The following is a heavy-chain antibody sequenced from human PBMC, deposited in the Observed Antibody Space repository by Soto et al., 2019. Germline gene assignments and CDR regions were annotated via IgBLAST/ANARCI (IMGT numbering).Heavy chain of an antibody. J-gene: IGHJ3*02. V-gene: IGHV3-53*04. CDR1: GFSVNSGY. D-gene: IGHD2-21*02. CDR2: IYRGGTT. Sequence: EVQLVESGGDLVQPGGSLRLSCVASGFSVNSGYMNWVRQAPGKGTQWVSVIYRGGTTYQPDSVKGRFTISRDDSKNALYLQMNSLRPEDTAVYYCARANDFNAFDIWGPGTMVTVSS. CDR3: ARANDFNAFDI.